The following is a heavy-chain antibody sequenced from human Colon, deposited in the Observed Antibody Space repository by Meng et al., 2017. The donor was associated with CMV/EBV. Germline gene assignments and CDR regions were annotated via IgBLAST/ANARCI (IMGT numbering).Heavy chain of an antibody. D-gene: IGHD3-10*01. J-gene: IGHJ6*02. CDR1: GFSFDHYA. CDR2: VSWDGVTN. CDR3: AKVEGSTSNFYYFGMHV. V-gene: IGHV3-43D*03. Sequence: GESLKISCVVSGFSFDHYAVHWVRQAPGKGLEWVSLVSWDGVTNYYGDSVKGRFTISRDKKKNTLFLQMNNLRPEDTAVYYCAKVEGSTSNFYYFGMHVWGQGTLVTVSS.